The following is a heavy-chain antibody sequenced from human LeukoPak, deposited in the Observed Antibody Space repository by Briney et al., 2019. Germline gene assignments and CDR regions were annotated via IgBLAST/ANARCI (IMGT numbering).Heavy chain of an antibody. CDR3: ARHCSSTSCSFFDP. CDR2: MNPNSGNT. Sequence: ASVKVSCKASGYTFTSYDINWVRQATGQGFEWMGWMNPNSGNTGYAQKFRGRVTMTRNTSISTAYMELSSLRSEDTAVYYCARHCSSTSCSFFDPWGQGTLVTVSS. V-gene: IGHV1-8*01. D-gene: IGHD2-2*01. J-gene: IGHJ5*02. CDR1: GYTFTSYD.